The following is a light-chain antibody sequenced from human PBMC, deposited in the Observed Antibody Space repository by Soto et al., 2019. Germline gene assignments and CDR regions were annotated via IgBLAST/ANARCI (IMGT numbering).Light chain of an antibody. Sequence: EVVLTQSPGTLSLSPGERATLSCRASQSVISTYLAWYQQKPGQPPRLLIYIASSRDTGIPDRFSGSGSGTDFTLTINRLEPEDFAVYYCQHYGSSTRTFGQGTKVEIK. CDR3: QHYGSSTRT. CDR1: QSVISTY. V-gene: IGKV3-20*01. CDR2: IAS. J-gene: IGKJ1*01.